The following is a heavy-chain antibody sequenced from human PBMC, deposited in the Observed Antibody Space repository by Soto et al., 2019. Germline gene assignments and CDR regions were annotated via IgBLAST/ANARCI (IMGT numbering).Heavy chain of an antibody. CDR2: IDPSDSYT. CDR3: ARPREVKWELLRGAFDI. CDR1: GYSFTSYW. Sequence: EVQLVQSGAEVKKPGESLRISCKGSGYSFTSYWISWVRQMPGKGLEWMGRIDPSDSYTNYSPSFQGHVTISADKSISTAYLQWSSLKASDTAMYYCARPREVKWELLRGAFDIWGQGTMVTVSS. V-gene: IGHV5-10-1*03. D-gene: IGHD1-26*01. J-gene: IGHJ3*02.